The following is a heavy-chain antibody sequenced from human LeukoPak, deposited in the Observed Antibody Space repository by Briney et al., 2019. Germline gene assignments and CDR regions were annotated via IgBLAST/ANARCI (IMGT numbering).Heavy chain of an antibody. CDR3: ARQYYYDSGDLSPGAFHI. CDR2: IYYSGGT. CDR1: GGSISSSSYY. D-gene: IGHD3-22*01. Sequence: SETLSLTCAVSGGSISSSSYYWGWIRQPPGKGLEWIGSIYYSGGTYYNPSHKSRVTISVDTSKTQFSLRLSSVTAADTAVYYCARQYYYDSGDLSPGAFHIWGQGTMVTVSS. J-gene: IGHJ3*02. V-gene: IGHV4-39*01.